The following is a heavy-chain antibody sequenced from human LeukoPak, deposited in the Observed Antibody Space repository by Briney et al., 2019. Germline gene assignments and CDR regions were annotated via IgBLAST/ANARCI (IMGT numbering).Heavy chain of an antibody. Sequence: GGSLTLSCAASGFTFSSYWMHWVRQAPGKGLVWVSRNSDGSSTSYADSVKGRFTISRDNAKNTLYLQMNGLRAEDTAVYYCARPGIVGATRWFDPWGQGTLVTVSS. CDR3: ARPGIVGATRWFDP. CDR2: NSDGSST. D-gene: IGHD1-26*01. J-gene: IGHJ5*02. CDR1: GFTFSSYW. V-gene: IGHV3-74*01.